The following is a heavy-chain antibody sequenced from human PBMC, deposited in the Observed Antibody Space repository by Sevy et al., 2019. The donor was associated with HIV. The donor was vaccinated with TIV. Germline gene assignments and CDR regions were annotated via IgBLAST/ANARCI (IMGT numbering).Heavy chain of an antibody. CDR1: GGSISSYY. CDR2: IYYSGST. D-gene: IGHD6-13*01. V-gene: IGHV4-59*13. Sequence: SETLSLTCTVSGGSISSYYWSWIRQPPGKGLEWIGYIYYSGSTNYNPSLKSRVTISVDTSKNQFSLKLSSVTAADTAVYYWARDAYSSSWYYYYGMDVWGQGTTVTVSS. J-gene: IGHJ6*02. CDR3: ARDAYSSSWYYYYGMDV.